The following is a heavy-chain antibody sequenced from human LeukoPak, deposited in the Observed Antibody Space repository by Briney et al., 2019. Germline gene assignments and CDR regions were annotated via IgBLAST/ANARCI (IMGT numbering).Heavy chain of an antibody. V-gene: IGHV3-48*03. CDR1: GFTFSSYE. D-gene: IGHD5-12*01. J-gene: IGHJ4*02. CDR3: AREEWLDY. CDR2: ISSSGSRK. Sequence: SGGSLRLSCAASGFTFSSYEMNWVRQAPGKGLEWVSYISSSGSRKEYADSVKGRFTISRDNAKNSLYLQMNSLRVEDTAVYYCAREEWLDYWGQGTLVTVSS.